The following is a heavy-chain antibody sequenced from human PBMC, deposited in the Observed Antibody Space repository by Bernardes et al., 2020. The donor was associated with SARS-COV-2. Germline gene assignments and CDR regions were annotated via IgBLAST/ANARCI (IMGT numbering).Heavy chain of an antibody. Sequence: SETLSLTCTVSDGSISTYYWSWIRQPPGKGLEWIWYIYYSGSTKYKPSLRSRVTISIDTSKNQFSLRLNSVTAADTAVYYCARGSNYLPLNWFDPWGQGTLVTVSS. V-gene: IGHV4-59*01. J-gene: IGHJ5*02. CDR2: IYYSGST. D-gene: IGHD4-4*01. CDR1: DGSISTYY. CDR3: ARGSNYLPLNWFDP.